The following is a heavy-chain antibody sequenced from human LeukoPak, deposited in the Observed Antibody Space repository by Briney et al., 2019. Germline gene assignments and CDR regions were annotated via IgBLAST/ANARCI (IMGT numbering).Heavy chain of an antibody. V-gene: IGHV3-23*01. Sequence: GFLRLSCAASGFTFSGYAMSWVRQAPGKGLEWVSAISGSGGSTYYADSVKGRFTISRDNSKNTLYLQMNSLRAEDTAVYYCAKDRVFMYYYDSGFDYWGQGTLVTVSS. J-gene: IGHJ4*02. CDR1: GFTFSGYA. CDR3: AKDRVFMYYYDSGFDY. CDR2: ISGSGGST. D-gene: IGHD3-22*01.